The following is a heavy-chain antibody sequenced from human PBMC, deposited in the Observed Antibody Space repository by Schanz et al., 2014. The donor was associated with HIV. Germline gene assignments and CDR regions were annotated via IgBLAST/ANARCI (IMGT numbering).Heavy chain of an antibody. D-gene: IGHD3-22*01. CDR2: ISGSGVST. CDR1: GFTFSNFA. J-gene: IGHJ4*02. CDR3: AKPEYDSSGNSQTHFDY. Sequence: EQLVESGGGSVQPGGSLRLSCAASGFTFSNFAMSWVRQAPGKGLEWVSSISGSGVSTFYAGSVKGRFAISRDKSKNTLSLQMTALRTEDTAIYYCAKPEYDSSGNSQTHFDYWGQGTLVSVSS. V-gene: IGHV3-23*04.